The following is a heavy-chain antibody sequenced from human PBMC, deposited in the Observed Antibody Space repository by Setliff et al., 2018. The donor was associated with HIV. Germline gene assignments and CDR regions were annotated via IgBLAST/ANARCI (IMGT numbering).Heavy chain of an antibody. J-gene: IGHJ5*02. CDR1: GDSISSANYF. CDR3: AKCSEMLGTPATSSGYYCGWFDP. CDR2: IYTTGRT. D-gene: IGHD3-22*01. Sequence: PSETLSLTCTVSGDSISSANYFWNWIRQPAGKGLEWIGHIYTTGRTNYNPSLKSRVTISLDTSKNQFFLRLSSVTAADTAVYYCAKCSEMLGTPATSSGYYCGWFDPWGQGTLVTVSS. V-gene: IGHV4-61*09.